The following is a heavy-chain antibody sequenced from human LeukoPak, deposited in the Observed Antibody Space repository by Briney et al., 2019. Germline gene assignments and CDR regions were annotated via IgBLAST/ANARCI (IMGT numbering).Heavy chain of an antibody. J-gene: IGHJ6*03. CDR2: INPDSGGT. V-gene: IGHV1-2*02. CDR3: ARGGYGGNSLDYYYYMDV. CDR1: GYTFTGYY. Sequence: GASVKVSCKASGYTFTGYYMHWVRQAPGQGLEWMVWINPDSGGTNYAQKFQGRVTMTRDTSISTAYMELSRLRSDDTAVYYCARGGYGGNSLDYYYYMDVWGKGTTVTISS. D-gene: IGHD4-23*01.